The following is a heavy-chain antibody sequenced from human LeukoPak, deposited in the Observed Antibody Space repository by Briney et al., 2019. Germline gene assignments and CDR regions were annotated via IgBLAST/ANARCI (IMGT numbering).Heavy chain of an antibody. CDR1: GGSFSGYY. D-gene: IGHD5-18*01. J-gene: IGHJ6*03. CDR2: IYYSGST. CDR3: ARDMVTPGPIYYYYMDV. V-gene: IGHV4-34*01. Sequence: PSETLSLTCAVYGGSFSGYYWSWIRQPPGKGLEWIGSIYYSGSTYYNPSLKSRVTISVDTSKNQFSLKLSSVTAADTAVYYCARDMVTPGPIYYYYMDVWGKGTTVTVSS.